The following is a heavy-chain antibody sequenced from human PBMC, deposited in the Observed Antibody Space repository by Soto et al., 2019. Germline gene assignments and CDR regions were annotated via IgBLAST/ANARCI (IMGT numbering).Heavy chain of an antibody. CDR3: ARSDSSPPTTWMDV. D-gene: IGHD2-21*02. J-gene: IGHJ6*02. V-gene: IGHV4-61*01. CDR2: IYYSGST. Sequence: PSETLSLTCAVSGVSINTVTNYWGWIRQPPGKGLEWIGYIYYSGSTNYNPSLKSRVTISVDTSKNQFSLKLSSVTAADTAVYYCARSDSSPPTTWMDVWGQGTTVTV. CDR1: GVSINTVTNY.